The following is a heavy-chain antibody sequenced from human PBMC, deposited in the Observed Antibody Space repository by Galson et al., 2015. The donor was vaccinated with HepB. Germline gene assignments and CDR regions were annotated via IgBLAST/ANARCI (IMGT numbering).Heavy chain of an antibody. J-gene: IGHJ4*02. D-gene: IGHD2-15*01. V-gene: IGHV3-30*09. Sequence: SLRLSCAASGFTFSTYPLHWVRQAPGKGLEWVAVLSYGGRNQYYTDSVKGRFAISGDSSKNTLYLQMYSLRTEDTAMYYCARDSGGSGGSYYHFDYWGQGTLVTVSS. CDR3: ARDSGGSGGSYYHFDY. CDR2: LSYGGRNQ. CDR1: GFTFSTYP.